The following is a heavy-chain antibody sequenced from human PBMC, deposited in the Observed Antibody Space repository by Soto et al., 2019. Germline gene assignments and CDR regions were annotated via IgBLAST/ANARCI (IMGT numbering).Heavy chain of an antibody. CDR2: ISSSGSTI. J-gene: IGHJ3*02. D-gene: IGHD2-2*01. CDR1: GFTFSDYY. Sequence: TRGALVVSCAASGFTFSDYYMSWIRQAPGKGLEWVSYISSSGSTIYYADSVKGRFTISRDNAKNSLYLQMNSLRAEDTAVYYCARDLGKYCSSTSCSIAFDIWGQGTMVTVSS. CDR3: ARDLGKYCSSTSCSIAFDI. V-gene: IGHV3-11*01.